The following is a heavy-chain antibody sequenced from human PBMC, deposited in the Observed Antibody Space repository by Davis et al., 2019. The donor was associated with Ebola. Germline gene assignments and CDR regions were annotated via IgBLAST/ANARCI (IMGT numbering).Heavy chain of an antibody. D-gene: IGHD2-21*01. Sequence: PSETLSLTCAVYGGSFSGYYWSWIRQPPGKGLEWIGEINHSGSTNYNPSLKSRVTISVDTSKNQFSLKLSSVTAADTAVCYCARGKMSDLPLVYFDYWGQGTLVTVSS. J-gene: IGHJ4*02. CDR1: GGSFSGYY. CDR2: INHSGST. V-gene: IGHV4-34*01. CDR3: ARGKMSDLPLVYFDY.